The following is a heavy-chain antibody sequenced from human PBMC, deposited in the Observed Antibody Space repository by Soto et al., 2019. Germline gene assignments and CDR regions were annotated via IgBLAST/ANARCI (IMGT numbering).Heavy chain of an antibody. CDR2: IYYSGST. V-gene: IGHV4-59*01. CDR3: AKNRGLDDASSRLGWFDP. CDR1: GDSISRYY. D-gene: IGHD6-13*01. Sequence: SETLSLTCTVSGDSISRYYWGWIRQPPGKGPEWIGYIYYSGSTNYNPSLKSRVTISVDTSKNQFSLKLSSVTAADTAVYYCAKNRGLDDASSRLGWFDPWGQGTPVTVSS. J-gene: IGHJ5*02.